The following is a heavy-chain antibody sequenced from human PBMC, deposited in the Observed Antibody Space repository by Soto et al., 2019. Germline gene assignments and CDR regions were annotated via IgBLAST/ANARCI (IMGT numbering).Heavy chain of an antibody. CDR2: IYYSGST. Sequence: SEPLCLPCTVAGGSISSYDWRWIRQPPGKGLEWIGYIYYSGSTNYNPSLKSRVTISVNTSMNQFSLKLTSVTAEDTAVYYCARVSSGYYGHFDYWGQGTLVTVSS. V-gene: IGHV4-59*01. J-gene: IGHJ4*02. D-gene: IGHD3-22*01. CDR1: GGSISSYD. CDR3: ARVSSGYYGHFDY.